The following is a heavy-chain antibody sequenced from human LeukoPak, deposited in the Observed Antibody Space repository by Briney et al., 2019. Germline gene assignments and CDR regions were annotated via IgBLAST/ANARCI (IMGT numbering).Heavy chain of an antibody. CDR2: IYSGGNT. Sequence: PGGSLRLSCAASGLTVSSNCMSWVRQAPGKGLEWVSFIYSGGNTYYADSVKGRFTISRDNAKNSLYLQMNSLRAEDTALYYCARVPLDWNYFDYWGQGTLVTVSS. CDR1: GLTVSSNC. V-gene: IGHV3-53*01. CDR3: ARVPLDWNYFDY. D-gene: IGHD1-1*01. J-gene: IGHJ4*02.